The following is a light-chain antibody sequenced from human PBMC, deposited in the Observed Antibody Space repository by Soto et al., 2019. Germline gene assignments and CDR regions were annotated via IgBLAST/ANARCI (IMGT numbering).Light chain of an antibody. J-gene: IGLJ2*01. Sequence: QSVLIQPPSASGTPGQRVTISCSGSNIGNKGVNWYQQLPGTAPNLLIYINNQRPSGVPDRFSGSKSGTSASLAISGLQSEDEAEYYCAAWDDRLNGLVFGGGTKVTVL. CDR2: INN. V-gene: IGLV1-44*01. CDR3: AAWDDRLNGLV. CDR1: SNIGNKG.